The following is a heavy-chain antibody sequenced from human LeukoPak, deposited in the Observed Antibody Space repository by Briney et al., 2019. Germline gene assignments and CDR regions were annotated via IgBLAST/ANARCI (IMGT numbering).Heavy chain of an antibody. V-gene: IGHV3-30*18. CDR3: AKLQGLRYFDWFPGAFDI. CDR2: ISYDGSNK. D-gene: IGHD3-9*01. Sequence: GGSLRLSCAASGFTFSSYGMHWVRQAPGKGLEWVAVISYDGSNKYYADSVKGRFTISRDNSKNTLYLQMNSLRAEDTAVYYCAKLQGLRYFDWFPGAFDIWGQGTMVTVSS. CDR1: GFTFSSYG. J-gene: IGHJ3*02.